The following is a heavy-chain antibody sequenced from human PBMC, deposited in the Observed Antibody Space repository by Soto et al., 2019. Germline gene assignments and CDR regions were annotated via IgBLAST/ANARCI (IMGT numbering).Heavy chain of an antibody. V-gene: IGHV4-59*12. D-gene: IGHD3-10*01. J-gene: IGHJ3*02. CDR2: IYYSGST. CDR3: ASKFGELLADAFDI. Sequence: SETLSLTCTVSGGSISSYYWSWIRQPPGKGLEWIGYIYYSGSTNYNPSLKSRVTISVDTSKNQFSLRLASVTAADTAVYYCASKFGELLADAFDIWGQGTMVTVSS. CDR1: GGSISSYY.